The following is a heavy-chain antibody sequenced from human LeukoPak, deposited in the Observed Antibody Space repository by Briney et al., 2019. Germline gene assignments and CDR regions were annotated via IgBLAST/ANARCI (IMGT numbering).Heavy chain of an antibody. CDR1: GYTLTELS. J-gene: IGHJ1*01. CDR2: FDPEDGET. Sequence: ASVKVSCKFSGYTLTELSMHWVRQAPGKGLEWMGGFDPEDGETIYAQKFQGRVTMTEDTSTVTAYMELSSLRSEDTAVYYCATFYYYDHSSAFQHWGQGTLVTVSS. CDR3: ATFYYYDHSSAFQH. D-gene: IGHD3-22*01. V-gene: IGHV1-24*01.